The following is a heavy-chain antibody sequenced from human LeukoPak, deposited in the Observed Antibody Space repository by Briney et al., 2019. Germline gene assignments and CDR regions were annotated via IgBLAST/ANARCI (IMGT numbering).Heavy chain of an antibody. D-gene: IGHD4/OR15-4a*01. CDR3: ARALVGDGASAY. CDR2: ISGSGDNT. J-gene: IGHJ4*02. CDR1: GFTFSTYA. V-gene: IGHV3-23*01. Sequence: PGGSLRLSCAVSGFTFSTYAMSWVRQAPGKGLEWVSVISGSGDNTYYADSVKGRFTISRDNAKNSLYLEMNSLRAEDTAVYYCARALVGDGASAYWGQGTLVTVSS.